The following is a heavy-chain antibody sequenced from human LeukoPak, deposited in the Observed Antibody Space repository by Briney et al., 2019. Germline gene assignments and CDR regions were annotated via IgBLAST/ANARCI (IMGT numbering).Heavy chain of an antibody. CDR3: ARLTPTTLSLYYYYMDV. D-gene: IGHD2/OR15-2a*01. J-gene: IGHJ6*03. CDR2: IVVGSGNT. Sequence: GASVKVSCKASGFTFTSSAMQWVRQARGQRLEWIGWIVVGSGNTNYAQKFQERVTITRDMSTSTAYMELSSLRSEDTAVYYCARLTPTTLSLYYYYMDVWGKGTTVTVSS. V-gene: IGHV1-58*02. CDR1: GFTFTSSA.